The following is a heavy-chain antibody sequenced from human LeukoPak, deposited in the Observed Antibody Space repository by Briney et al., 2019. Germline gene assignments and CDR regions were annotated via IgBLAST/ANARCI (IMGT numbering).Heavy chain of an antibody. CDR3: ARHHDGGPKLRLDF. J-gene: IGHJ4*02. Sequence: SETLSLTCRVSGASVSNYYWSWIRQSPGKGLGWIGFFHYSGSTNYNPSLNSRVTTSIDTSMNQLSLTLVSVTAADTAVYFCARHHDGGPKLRLDFWGLGVLVTVSS. CDR2: FHYSGST. V-gene: IGHV4-59*08. D-gene: IGHD2-15*01. CDR1: GASVSNYY.